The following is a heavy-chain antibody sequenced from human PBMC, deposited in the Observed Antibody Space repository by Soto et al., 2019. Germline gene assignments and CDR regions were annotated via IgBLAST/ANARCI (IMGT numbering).Heavy chain of an antibody. CDR3: AKGKSGSYSSWYFDL. Sequence: GGSLRLSCAAAGFSFTSCAMTWVRQAPGKGLEWVSGITASGGATYYADSVKGRFTISRDNSKNTPYLQMNSLRAEDTALYYCAKGKSGSYSSWYFDLWRRGTLVTVSS. V-gene: IGHV3-23*01. CDR2: ITASGGAT. CDR1: GFSFTSCA. J-gene: IGHJ2*01. D-gene: IGHD1-26*01.